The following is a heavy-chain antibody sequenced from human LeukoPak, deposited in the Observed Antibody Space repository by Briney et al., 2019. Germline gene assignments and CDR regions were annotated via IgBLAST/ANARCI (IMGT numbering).Heavy chain of an antibody. CDR1: GGSISSYY. V-gene: IGHV4-4*07. J-gene: IGHJ3*02. CDR2: IYTSGST. CDR3: ARDRGYYDSSGYYAFDI. Sequence: SETLSLTCTVSGGSISSYYWSWIRQPAGKGLEWIGRIYTSGSTDYNPSLKSRVTMSVDTSKNQFSLKLSSVTAADTAVYYCARDRGYYDSSGYYAFDIWGQGTMVTVPS. D-gene: IGHD3-22*01.